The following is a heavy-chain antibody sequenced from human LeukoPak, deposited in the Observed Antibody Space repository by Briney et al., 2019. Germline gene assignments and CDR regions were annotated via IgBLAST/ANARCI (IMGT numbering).Heavy chain of an antibody. Sequence: GGSLRLSCAASGFTFSSYGMHWVRQAPGKGLEWVAVIWYDGSNKYYADSVKGRFTISRDNSKNTLYLQMNSLRAEDTAVYYCAREGIAVAGTLFFDLWGRGTLVTVSS. V-gene: IGHV3-33*01. CDR1: GFTFSSYG. D-gene: IGHD6-19*01. CDR2: IWYDGSNK. CDR3: AREGIAVAGTLFFDL. J-gene: IGHJ2*01.